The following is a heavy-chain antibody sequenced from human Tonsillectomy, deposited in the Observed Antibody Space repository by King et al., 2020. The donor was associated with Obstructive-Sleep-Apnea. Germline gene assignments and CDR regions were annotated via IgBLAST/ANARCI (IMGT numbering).Heavy chain of an antibody. Sequence: QLQESGPGLVKPSETLSLTCTVSGGSISSYYWRWIRQPPGKGLEWIGYIYYSGNTNYNPSLKSRVTIAGDTSKNQFSLKLRSVTAADTAVDYCAQTFMGAAAGQFDYWGQGTLVTVSS. CDR1: GGSISSYY. CDR2: IYYSGNT. V-gene: IGHV4-59*01. CDR3: AQTFMGAAAGQFDY. D-gene: IGHD6-13*01. J-gene: IGHJ4*02.